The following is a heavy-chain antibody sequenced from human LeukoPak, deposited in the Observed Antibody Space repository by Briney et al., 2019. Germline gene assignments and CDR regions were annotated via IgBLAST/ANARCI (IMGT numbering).Heavy chain of an antibody. CDR2: INPNSGGT. J-gene: IGHJ4*02. Sequence: GPVKVSCKASGYTFTSYYMHWVRQAPGQGLEWMGRINPNSGGTNYAQKFQGWVTMTRDTSISTAYMELSRLRSDDTAVYYCATGGTVYYFDYWGQGTLVTVSS. V-gene: IGHV1-2*04. D-gene: IGHD1-7*01. CDR1: GYTFTSYY. CDR3: ATGGTVYYFDY.